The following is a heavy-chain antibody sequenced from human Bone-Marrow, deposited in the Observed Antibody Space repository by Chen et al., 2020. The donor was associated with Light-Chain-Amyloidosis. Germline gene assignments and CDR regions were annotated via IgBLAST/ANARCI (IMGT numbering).Heavy chain of an antibody. V-gene: IGHV5-51*01. CDR1: GYSFTSYW. Sequence: EVQLVQSGAEVKMPGESLKISCKGSGYSFTSYWIGWVRQMPGKGLEWMGIIYPGDSDTRYSPSFQGQVTISADKSISTAYLQWSSLKASDTAMYYCARGVGLAYCGGDCYRLDYWGQGTLVTVSS. J-gene: IGHJ4*02. CDR2: IYPGDSDT. CDR3: ARGVGLAYCGGDCYRLDY. D-gene: IGHD2-21*02.